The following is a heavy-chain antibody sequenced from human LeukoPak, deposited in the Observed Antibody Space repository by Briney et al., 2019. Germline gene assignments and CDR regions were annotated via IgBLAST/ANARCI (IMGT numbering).Heavy chain of an antibody. CDR1: GFTFSSYA. J-gene: IGHJ6*04. Sequence: GGSLRLSCAASGFTFSSYAMHWVRQAPGKGLEWVAVISYDGSNKYYADSVKGRFTISRANSKNTLYLQMNSLRAEDTAVYYCARDQGKGKLRITSLMDVWGKGTTVTVSS. CDR2: ISYDGSNK. CDR3: ARDQGKGKLRITSLMDV. D-gene: IGHD3-16*01. V-gene: IGHV3-30*04.